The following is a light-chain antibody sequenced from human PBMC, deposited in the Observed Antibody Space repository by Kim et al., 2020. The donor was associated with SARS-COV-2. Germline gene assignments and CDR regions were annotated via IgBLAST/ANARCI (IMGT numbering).Light chain of an antibody. Sequence: SYELTQPPSVSVSPGQTASITCSGDNLGAKYVSWYQQKPGQSPVLVIYQDMQRPSGIPERFSGSNSRNTATLTISGTQAMDEADYYCQARDRNTAYVFGTGTKVTVL. J-gene: IGLJ1*01. CDR1: NLGAKY. CDR2: QDM. CDR3: QARDRNTAYV. V-gene: IGLV3-1*01.